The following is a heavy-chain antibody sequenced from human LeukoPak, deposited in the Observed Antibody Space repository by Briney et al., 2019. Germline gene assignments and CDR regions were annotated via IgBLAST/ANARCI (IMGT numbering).Heavy chain of an antibody. CDR1: GGSFSGYY. CDR3: ATGVAAGPFDY. D-gene: IGHD6-6*01. V-gene: IGHV4-34*01. Sequence: SETLSLTCAVYGGSFSGYYWSWIRQPPGKGLEWIGEINHSGSTNYNPSLKSRVTISVDTSKNQFSPKLSSVTAADTAVYYCATGVAAGPFDYWGQGTLVTVSS. CDR2: INHSGST. J-gene: IGHJ4*02.